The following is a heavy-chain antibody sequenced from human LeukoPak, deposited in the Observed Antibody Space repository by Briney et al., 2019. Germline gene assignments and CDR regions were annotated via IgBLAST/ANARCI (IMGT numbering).Heavy chain of an antibody. V-gene: IGHV3-23*01. J-gene: IGHJ6*02. CDR3: AKDGANSGNYYYYGMDV. Sequence: GGSLRLSCAASGFTFSSYAMSWVRQAPRKGLEWVSAISGSGGSTYYADSVKGRFTISRDNSKNTLYLQMNSLRAEDTAVYYCAKDGANSGNYYYYGMDVWGQGTTVTVSS. D-gene: IGHD5-12*01. CDR1: GFTFSSYA. CDR2: ISGSGGST.